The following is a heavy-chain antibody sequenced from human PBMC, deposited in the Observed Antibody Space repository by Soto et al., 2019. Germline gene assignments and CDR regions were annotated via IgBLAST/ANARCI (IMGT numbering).Heavy chain of an antibody. CDR2: VYYGGNT. D-gene: IGHD2-15*01. Sequence: SETLSLTCAVSGFSVSSGNYWGWIRKHPGKGLEWIGSVYYGGNTYYNPSLRSRVSISIDLSRNQFSLKLTSVTAADTAAYYCARARWYDAFNVWGQGTVVTVSS. J-gene: IGHJ3*01. V-gene: IGHV4-38-2*01. CDR1: GFSVSSGNY. CDR3: ARARWYDAFNV.